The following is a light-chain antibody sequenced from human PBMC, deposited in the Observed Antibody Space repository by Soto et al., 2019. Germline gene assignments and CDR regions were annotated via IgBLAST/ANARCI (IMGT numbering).Light chain of an antibody. J-gene: IGLJ3*02. CDR3: SSYARSNNWV. V-gene: IGLV2-8*01. Sequence: QSALTQPPSASGSPGQSVTISCTGTSSDVGGYNYVSWYQQHPGKAPKLMIYEVSKRPSGVPDRFSGSKSGNTASLTVSGLQAEDEADYYCSSYARSNNWVFGGGTKVTVL. CDR2: EVS. CDR1: SSDVGGYNY.